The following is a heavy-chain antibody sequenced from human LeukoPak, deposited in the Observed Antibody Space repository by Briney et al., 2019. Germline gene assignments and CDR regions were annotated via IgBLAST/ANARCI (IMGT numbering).Heavy chain of an antibody. Sequence: PSETLSLTCTVSVGSTSTHSWTWIRQPPGKGLEWIGYISYSGSTNYNPSLKSRVTISVDTSKNQFSLKLSSMTAADTAVYYCARHYYDSSASAFDIWGQGTMVTVSS. CDR1: VGSTSTHS. CDR3: ARHYYDSSASAFDI. D-gene: IGHD3-22*01. J-gene: IGHJ3*02. V-gene: IGHV4-59*08. CDR2: ISYSGST.